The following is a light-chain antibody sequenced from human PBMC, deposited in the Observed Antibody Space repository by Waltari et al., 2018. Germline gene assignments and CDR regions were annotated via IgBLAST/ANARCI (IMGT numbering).Light chain of an antibody. V-gene: IGKV3-20*01. CDR1: PSVSRA. CDR2: GAS. Sequence: EIVLTQSPGTLSLSPGARATLSCRASPSVSRALAWYQQNPGQAPRLLIYGASNRATGIPDRFSGSGSGTDFSLIISRLEPEDFAVYYCQHYVSLPVTFGQGTKVEIK. CDR3: QHYVSLPVT. J-gene: IGKJ1*01.